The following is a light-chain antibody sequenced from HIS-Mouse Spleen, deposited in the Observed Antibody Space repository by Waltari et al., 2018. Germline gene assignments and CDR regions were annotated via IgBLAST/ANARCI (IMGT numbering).Light chain of an antibody. V-gene: IGLV2-14*03. CDR1: SGDFGGYHH. CDR2: DVS. CDR3: SSYTSSSTLV. Sequence: HSALTQPASVSGSPGPSITISSTVTSGDFGGYHHASWYQQQPGKAPKLMIYDVSNRPSGVSNRFSGSKSGNTASLTISGLQAEDEADYYCSSYTSSSTLVFGGGTKLTVL. J-gene: IGLJ2*01.